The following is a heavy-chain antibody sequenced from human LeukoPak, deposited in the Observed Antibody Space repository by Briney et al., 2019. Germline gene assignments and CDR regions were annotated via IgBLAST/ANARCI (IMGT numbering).Heavy chain of an antibody. CDR1: GFTFSSYS. V-gene: IGHV3-21*01. D-gene: IGHD3/OR15-3a*01. CDR2: IGSRTSFI. J-gene: IGHJ4*02. Sequence: GGPLRLSCAASGFTFSSYSMNWVRQPPGKGLEWVSSIGSRTSFIYHAESVKGRFAISRDDARNSLYLQLNSLRAEDSAVYYCARDRTLDYWGQGTLVTVSS. CDR3: ARDRTLDY.